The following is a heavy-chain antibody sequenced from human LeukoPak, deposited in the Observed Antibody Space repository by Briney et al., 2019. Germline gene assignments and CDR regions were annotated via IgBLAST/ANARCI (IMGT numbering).Heavy chain of an antibody. Sequence: PGGSLRLSCAASGFTFSSYAMSWVRQAPGKGLEWVSAISGSGGSTYYADSVKGRFTISRDNSKNTLYLQMNSLRAEDTAVHYCAKAESITMVRGVPYPDYWGQGTLVTISS. CDR2: ISGSGGST. J-gene: IGHJ4*02. CDR1: GFTFSSYA. D-gene: IGHD3-10*01. CDR3: AKAESITMVRGVPYPDY. V-gene: IGHV3-23*01.